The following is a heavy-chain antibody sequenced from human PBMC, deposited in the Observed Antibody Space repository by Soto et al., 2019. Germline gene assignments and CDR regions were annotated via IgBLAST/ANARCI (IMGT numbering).Heavy chain of an antibody. D-gene: IGHD2-15*01. V-gene: IGHV3-23*01. CDR3: ARDLWWYLQ. CDR1: GFTFSSHA. Sequence: EVQLLESGGGLVQPGGALRLSCAASGFTFSSHAMSWVRQAPGKGLEWLSSISGGAEGAYYADSVKGRFTISRDNSKNTLYLQMNSLRAEDTAVYYCARDLWWYLQWGQGTLVTVSS. J-gene: IGHJ4*02. CDR2: ISGGAEGA.